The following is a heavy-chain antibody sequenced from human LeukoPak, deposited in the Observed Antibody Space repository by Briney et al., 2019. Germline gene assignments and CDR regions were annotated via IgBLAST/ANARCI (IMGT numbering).Heavy chain of an antibody. Sequence: GGSLRLSCAASGFTFSSYAMNWVRQAPGKGLEWVSSISGSGASTYYADSLKGRFTISRDNSKNTLYLQMNSLRAEDTAVYYCAKDRYYSDSSGYLGGYYFDYWGQGTLVTVSS. CDR1: GFTFSSYA. J-gene: IGHJ4*02. CDR2: ISGSGAST. D-gene: IGHD3-22*01. CDR3: AKDRYYSDSSGYLGGYYFDY. V-gene: IGHV3-23*01.